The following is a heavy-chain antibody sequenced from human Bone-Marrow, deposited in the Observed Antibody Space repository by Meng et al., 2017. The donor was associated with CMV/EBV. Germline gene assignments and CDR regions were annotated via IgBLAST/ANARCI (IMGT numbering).Heavy chain of an antibody. CDR1: GFTFSSYA. D-gene: IGHD3-16*02. V-gene: IGHV3-23*03. CDR2: IYGGASGT. Sequence: GESLKISCAASGFTFSSYAMSWVRQAPGKGLEWVSVIYGGASGTYYADSVKGRFTISRDSSKNTLYLQMSSLRVEDTAVYYCARSSDWGQGTLVTVSS. J-gene: IGHJ4*02. CDR3: ARSSD.